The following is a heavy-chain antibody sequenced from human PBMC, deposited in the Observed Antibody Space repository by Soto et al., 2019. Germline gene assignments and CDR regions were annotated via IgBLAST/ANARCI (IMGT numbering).Heavy chain of an antibody. CDR2: IYYSGST. CDR1: GGSNSSYY. Sequence: SETLSLTCTVSGGSNSSYYWSWIRQPPGKGLEWIGYIYYSGSTNYNPSLKSRVTISVDTSKNQFSLKLSSVTAADTAVYYCASSYDYIWGSYRYNSKGAFDIWGQGTMVTVSS. D-gene: IGHD3-16*02. V-gene: IGHV4-59*01. CDR3: ASSYDYIWGSYRYNSKGAFDI. J-gene: IGHJ3*02.